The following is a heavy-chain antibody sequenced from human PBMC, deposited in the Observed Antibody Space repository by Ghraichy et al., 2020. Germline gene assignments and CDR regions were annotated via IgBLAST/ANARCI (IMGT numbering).Heavy chain of an antibody. CDR2: ISSGSGNTI. Sequence: GGSLRLSCAASGFSFSTYDMTWVRQAPVKGLEWVSYISSGSGNTIYLADSVKGRFTISRDNAKNSLYLQMNSLRADDTAVYYCARDRAWAFDYWGQGTLVTVSS. J-gene: IGHJ4*02. V-gene: IGHV3-48*01. D-gene: IGHD7-27*01. CDR3: ARDRAWAFDY. CDR1: GFSFSTYD.